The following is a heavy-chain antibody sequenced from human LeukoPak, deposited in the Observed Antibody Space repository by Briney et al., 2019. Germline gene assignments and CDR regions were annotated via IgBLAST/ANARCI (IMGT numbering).Heavy chain of an antibody. CDR2: IIPILGIT. J-gene: IGHJ4*02. CDR1: GGTFSSYT. CDR3: ARVADNSGYTFDS. V-gene: IGHV1-69*02. Sequence: SVKVSCKASGGTFSSYTFSWVRQAPGQGLEWMGRIIPILGITNYTQKFQGRVTITADKSTTTACMELNSLRSEDTAVYYCARVADNSGYTFDSWGQGTLVTVSS. D-gene: IGHD3-22*01.